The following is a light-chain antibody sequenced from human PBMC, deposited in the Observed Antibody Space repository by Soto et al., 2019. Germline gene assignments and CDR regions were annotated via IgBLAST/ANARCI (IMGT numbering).Light chain of an antibody. V-gene: IGKV3D-20*01. J-gene: IGKJ4*01. CDR1: QTISNTF. CDR2: DAS. Sequence: EIALPQSPAPLSWSPRERPTLSYGSSQTISNTFLAWYQQRPGLAPRLLIYDASNRAAGIPDRFSGSGSGTDFTLTISRLEPEDFAVYYCQQFDKLITFGGGTKVDIK. CDR3: QQFDKLIT.